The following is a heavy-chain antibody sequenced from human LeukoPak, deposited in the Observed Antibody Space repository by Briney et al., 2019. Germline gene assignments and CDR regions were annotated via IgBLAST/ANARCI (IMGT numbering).Heavy chain of an antibody. J-gene: IGHJ4*02. D-gene: IGHD5-24*01. CDR3: ASASRDGYNYNY. CDR2: MNPNSGNT. V-gene: IGHV1-8*01. CDR1: GYTFTSYD. Sequence: GASVKVSCKASGYTFTSYDINWVRQATGQGLGWMGWMNPNSGNTGYAQKFQGRVTMTRDTSISTAYMELSRLRSDDTAVYYCASASRDGYNYNYWDQGTLVTVSS.